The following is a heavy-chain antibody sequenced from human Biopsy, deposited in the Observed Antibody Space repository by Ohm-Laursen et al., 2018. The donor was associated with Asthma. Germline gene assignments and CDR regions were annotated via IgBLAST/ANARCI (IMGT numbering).Heavy chain of an antibody. D-gene: IGHD4-17*01. CDR3: ASDFPKDYVRYNFQF. Sequence: ASVKVSCKLSGYILIDLSMHWVRQAPGQGLEWMGGHDHEEGGTVNARRFQGRVTMTEDTSTDTAYMELSSLSSDDTAVYYCASDFPKDYVRYNFQFWGQGTLVTVSS. V-gene: IGHV1-24*01. CDR2: HDHEEGGT. CDR1: GYILIDLS. J-gene: IGHJ4*02.